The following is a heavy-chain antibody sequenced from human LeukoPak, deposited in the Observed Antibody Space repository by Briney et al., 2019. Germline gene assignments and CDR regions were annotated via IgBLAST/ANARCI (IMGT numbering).Heavy chain of an antibody. J-gene: IGHJ4*02. CDR3: ARGLGRYQLSGGY. V-gene: IGHV1-8*03. CDR2: MNPNSGNT. CDR1: GYTFTSYD. D-gene: IGHD2-2*01. Sequence: ASVKVSCKASGYTFTSYDINWVRQATGQGLEWMGWMNPNSGNTGYAQKFQGRVTITRNTSISTAYMELSSLRPEDTAVYYCARGLGRYQLSGGYWGQGTLVTVSS.